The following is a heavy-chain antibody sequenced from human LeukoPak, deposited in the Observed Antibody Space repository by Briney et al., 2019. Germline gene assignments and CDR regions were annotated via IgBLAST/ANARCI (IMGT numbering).Heavy chain of an antibody. J-gene: IGHJ5*02. D-gene: IGHD6-19*01. CDR2: IYYSGST. CDR3: ARHGALRISGWYNWFDP. V-gene: IGHV4-59*08. CDR1: GGSISSYY. Sequence: SETLSLTCTVSGGSISSYYWSWIRQPPGKGLEWIGYIYYSGSTNYNPSLKSRVTISVDTSKNQFSLKLSSVTAADTAVYYRARHGALRISGWYNWFDPWGQGTLVTVSS.